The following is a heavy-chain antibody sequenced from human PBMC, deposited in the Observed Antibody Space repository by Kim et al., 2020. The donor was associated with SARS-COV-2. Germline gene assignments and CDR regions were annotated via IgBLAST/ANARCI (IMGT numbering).Heavy chain of an antibody. D-gene: IGHD3-9*01. CDR3: ARWGHYDILTGYPATFDY. J-gene: IGHJ4*02. Sequence: KSRVTISVDTAKNQFSLKLSSVTAADTAVYYCARWGHYDILTGYPATFDYWGQGTLVTVSS. V-gene: IGHV4-59*01.